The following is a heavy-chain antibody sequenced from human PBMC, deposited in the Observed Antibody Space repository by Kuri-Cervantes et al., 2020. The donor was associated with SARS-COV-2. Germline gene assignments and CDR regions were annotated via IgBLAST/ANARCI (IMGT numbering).Heavy chain of an antibody. CDR2: ISGSGGST. J-gene: IGHJ4*02. CDR3: AKDPGDGYFYY. Sequence: GESLKISCAASGFTFSSYAMGWVRQAPGKGLEWVSAISGSGGSTYYADSVKGRFTISRDNSKNTLYLQMNSLRAVDTAVYYCAKDPGDGYFYYWGQGTLVTVSS. CDR1: GFTFSSYA. V-gene: IGHV3-23*01. D-gene: IGHD5-24*01.